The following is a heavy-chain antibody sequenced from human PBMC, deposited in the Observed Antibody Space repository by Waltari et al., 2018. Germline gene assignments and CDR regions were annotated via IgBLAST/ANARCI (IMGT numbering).Heavy chain of an antibody. CDR1: GFTFSSYS. J-gene: IGHJ4*02. CDR2: ISSSSSTI. V-gene: IGHV3-48*04. Sequence: EVQLVESGGGLVQPGGSLRLSCAASGFTFSSYSMNWVRQATGKGLEWVSYISSSSSTIYYADSVKGRFTISRDNAKNSLYLQMNSLRAEDTAVYYCASSGRGGTYYYDSSWSLWGQGTLVTVSS. D-gene: IGHD3-22*01. CDR3: ASSGRGGTYYYDSSWSL.